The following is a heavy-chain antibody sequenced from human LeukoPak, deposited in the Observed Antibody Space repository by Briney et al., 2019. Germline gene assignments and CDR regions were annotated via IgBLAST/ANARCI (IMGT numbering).Heavy chain of an antibody. J-gene: IGHJ4*02. CDR3: AKGVGTQTPYYFDY. CDR1: GYIFTSYW. Sequence: GESLKISCKGSGYIFTSYWIGWVRQMPGEGLEWMGIIYPGDSDSRYSPSFQGQVTISADKSISTAYLQWSSLRASDTAMYYCAKGVGTQTPYYFDYWGQGTLVTVSS. V-gene: IGHV5-51*01. CDR2: IYPGDSDS. D-gene: IGHD4-23*01.